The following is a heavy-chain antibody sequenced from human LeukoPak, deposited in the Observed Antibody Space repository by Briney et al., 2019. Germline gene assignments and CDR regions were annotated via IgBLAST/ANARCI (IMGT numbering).Heavy chain of an antibody. CDR1: GFTFSSYG. CDR2: IWYDGSNK. Sequence: GGSLRLSCAASGFTFSSYGMHWVRQAPGKGLEWVAVIWYDGSNKYYADSVKGRFTISRDNSKNTLSLQMNSLRAEDTAVYYCARFIGITVAGLDYWGQGTLVTVS. J-gene: IGHJ4*02. D-gene: IGHD6-19*01. V-gene: IGHV3-33*01. CDR3: ARFIGITVAGLDY.